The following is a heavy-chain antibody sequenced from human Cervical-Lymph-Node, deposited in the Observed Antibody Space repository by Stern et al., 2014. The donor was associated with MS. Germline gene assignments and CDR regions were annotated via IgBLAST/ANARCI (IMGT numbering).Heavy chain of an antibody. Sequence: MPMVESGGGLVKPGGSLRLSCAASGFSFRNYYMSWIRQAPGQGQEWVAYISCSGDHMACADSVKGRFTISRDNAKNSLYLQMNSLRAGDTAIYYCVRADGSTDDYWGQGTLVTVSS. CDR2: ISCSGDHM. CDR1: GFSFRNYY. V-gene: IGHV3-11*01. D-gene: IGHD3-10*01. CDR3: VRADGSTDDY. J-gene: IGHJ4*02.